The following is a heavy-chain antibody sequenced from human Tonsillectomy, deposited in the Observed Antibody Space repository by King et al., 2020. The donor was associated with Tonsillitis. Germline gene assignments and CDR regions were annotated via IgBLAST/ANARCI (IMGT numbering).Heavy chain of an antibody. J-gene: IGHJ6*02. CDR2: FDPEDGET. CDR3: ATGPLSARYSSSWYGIDYYYGMDV. V-gene: IGHV1-24*01. Sequence: VQLVQSGAEVKKPGASVKVSCKVSGYTLTELSMHWVRQAPGKGLEWMGGFDPEDGETIYAQKFQGRVTMTEDTSTDTAYMELSSLRSEDTAVYYCATGPLSARYSSSWYGIDYYYGMDVWGQGTTVTVSS. D-gene: IGHD6-13*01. CDR1: GYTLTELS.